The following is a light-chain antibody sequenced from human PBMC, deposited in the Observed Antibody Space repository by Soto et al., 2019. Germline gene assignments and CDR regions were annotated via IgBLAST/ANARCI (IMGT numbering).Light chain of an antibody. CDR3: FSYTSSGTYV. CDR1: SSDVGNYKY. J-gene: IGLJ1*01. V-gene: IGLV2-14*01. CDR2: EVS. Sequence: QSALTQPASVSGSPGQSSTMSCTGTSSDVGNYKYVSWYQQHPGKAPKLMIYEVSNRPSGVSNRFSGSKSGNTASLTISGLQAEDETDYYCFSYTSSGTYVFGTGTKVTVL.